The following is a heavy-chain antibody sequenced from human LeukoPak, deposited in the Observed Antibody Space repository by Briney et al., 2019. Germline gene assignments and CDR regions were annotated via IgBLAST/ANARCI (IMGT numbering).Heavy chain of an antibody. V-gene: IGHV1-69*13. D-gene: IGHD3-10*01. CDR3: ATGLWFGELSPFDP. Sequence: RASVKVSCKASGGTFSSYAISWVRQAPGQGLEWMGGIIPIFGTANYAQKFQGRVTITADESTSTAYMELSSLRSEDTAVYYCATGLWFGELSPFDPWGQGTLVTVSS. CDR1: GGTFSSYA. CDR2: IIPIFGTA. J-gene: IGHJ5*02.